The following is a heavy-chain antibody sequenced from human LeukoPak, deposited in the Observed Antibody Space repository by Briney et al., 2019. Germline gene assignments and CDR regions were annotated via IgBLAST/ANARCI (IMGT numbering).Heavy chain of an antibody. Sequence: GGSLRLSCAASGFTFSSYAMSWVRQAPGKGLEWVSTISGSGGSTYYADSVKGRFTISRDISQNTMYLLMNSLRAEGTAVYYCAKHVQYSSSWSYYYDYWGQGTLVTVSS. V-gene: IGHV3-23*01. D-gene: IGHD6-13*01. CDR1: GFTFSSYA. CDR2: ISGSGGST. CDR3: AKHVQYSSSWSYYYDY. J-gene: IGHJ4*02.